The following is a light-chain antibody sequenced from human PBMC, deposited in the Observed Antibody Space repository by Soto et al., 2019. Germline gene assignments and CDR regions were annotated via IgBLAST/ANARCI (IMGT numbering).Light chain of an antibody. CDR1: SSDVGGYNY. Sequence: QSVLTQPASVSGSPGQSITISCTGTSSDVGGYNYVSWYQQRSGKAPKLMLYNVNNRPSGVSNRFSGSKSGSTASLTISGLQAEDEADYSCSSYTSSDTYVFGTGTKVTVL. J-gene: IGLJ1*01. CDR3: SSYTSSDTYV. V-gene: IGLV2-14*03. CDR2: NVN.